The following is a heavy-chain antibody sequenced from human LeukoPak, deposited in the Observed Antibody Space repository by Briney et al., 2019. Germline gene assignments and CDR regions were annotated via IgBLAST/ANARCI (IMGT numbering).Heavy chain of an antibody. J-gene: IGHJ4*02. CDR2: INNDGRST. D-gene: IGHD3-22*01. CDR1: GFAFSTYT. CDR3: ARDGGDSSGYYWGLGY. V-gene: IGHV3-74*01. Sequence: GGSLRLSCAASGFAFSTYTIHWVRQAPGKGLMWVSRINNDGRSTTYADSVKGRFTISRDNAKDTLYLQMNSLRPEDTAVYYCARDGGDSSGYYWGLGYWGQGTLVTVSS.